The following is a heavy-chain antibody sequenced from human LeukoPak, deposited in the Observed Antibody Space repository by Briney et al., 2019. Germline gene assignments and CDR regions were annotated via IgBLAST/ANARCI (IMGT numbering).Heavy chain of an antibody. CDR2: ISVIGGST. J-gene: IGHJ4*02. V-gene: IGHV3-23*01. D-gene: IGHD4-17*01. CDR1: GFTFSNYA. Sequence: GGSLRLSCAASGFTFSNYAMSWVRQAPGKGLEWVSGISVIGGSTYYTDSVKGRFTISRDDSKSTLFLQMNSLRAEDTAIYYCAKVTTVTLLRFEDWGQGTMVTVSS. CDR3: AKVTTVTLLRFED.